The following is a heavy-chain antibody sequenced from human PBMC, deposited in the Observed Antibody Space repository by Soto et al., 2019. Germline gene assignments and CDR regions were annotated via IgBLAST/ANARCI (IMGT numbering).Heavy chain of an antibody. D-gene: IGHD3-22*01. CDR3: AKAYYYDSSGYRPLHC. Sequence: EVQVLESGGGLVQPGGSLRLSCAASGFSFSSYAMSWVRQAPGKGLEWVSTISGSGDNTYSADSVKGRFTISRDNSKNTLSLEMIRLRAEDTAVYYCAKAYYYDSSGYRPLHCWGQGTLVTVSS. CDR1: GFSFSSYA. J-gene: IGHJ1*01. V-gene: IGHV3-23*01. CDR2: ISGSGDNT.